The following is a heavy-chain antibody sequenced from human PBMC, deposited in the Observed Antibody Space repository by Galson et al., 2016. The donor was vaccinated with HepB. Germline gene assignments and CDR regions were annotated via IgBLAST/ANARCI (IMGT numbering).Heavy chain of an antibody. J-gene: IGHJ6*02. CDR1: GFTFSNYV. Sequence: SLRLSCAASGFTFSNYVMNWVRQAPGKGLEWVSAISGSGTNTYYADSVKGRFTISRDNSKNTLFLQMNSLRAEDTAVYYCAKSLLGVTLVSYYYGMDVWGQGNPGHRLL. CDR3: AKSLLGVTLVSYYYGMDV. D-gene: IGHD2-21*02. CDR2: ISGSGTNT. V-gene: IGHV3-23*01.